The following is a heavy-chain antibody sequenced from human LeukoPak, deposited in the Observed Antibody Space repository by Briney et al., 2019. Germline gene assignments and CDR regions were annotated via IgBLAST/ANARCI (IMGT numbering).Heavy chain of an antibody. CDR3: ASRLLAVASQPEYYFDY. J-gene: IGHJ4*02. D-gene: IGHD6-19*01. Sequence: PSETLSLTCTVSSDSITSGDYYWSWVRQPPGKGLEWIGEINHSGSTNYNPSLKSRVTISVDTSKNQFSLKLSSVTAADTAVYYCASRLLAVASQPEYYFDYWGQGTLVTVSS. V-gene: IGHV4-34*01. CDR1: SDSITSGDYY. CDR2: INHSGST.